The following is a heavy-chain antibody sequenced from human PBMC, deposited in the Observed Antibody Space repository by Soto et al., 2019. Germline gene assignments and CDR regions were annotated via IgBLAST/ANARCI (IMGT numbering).Heavy chain of an antibody. CDR3: ARQTPAISISDH. D-gene: IGHD3-3*01. CDR2: IYYSGST. J-gene: IGHJ4*02. Sequence: QLQLQESGPGLVKPSETLSLTCTVSGGSISSSSYYWGWIRQPPGKGLEWIGSIYYSGSTYYNPSLKSRVTISVDTSKNLFSLKLRSVTAADTSVYYCARQTPAISISDHWGQGTRVTVSS. CDR1: GGSISSSSYY. V-gene: IGHV4-39*01.